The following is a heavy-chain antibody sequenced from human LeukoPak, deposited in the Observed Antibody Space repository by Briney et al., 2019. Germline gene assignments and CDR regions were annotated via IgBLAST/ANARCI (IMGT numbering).Heavy chain of an antibody. D-gene: IGHD6-13*01. CDR3: ARVAQQLEAYYYYYYMDV. Sequence: GGSLRLSCAATGFTFSDYYMSWIRQAPGTGLEWVSYISGSGSSTYYADSVKGRFTISRDNAKNSLFLQMDSLRAEDTAVYYCARVAQQLEAYYYYYYMDVWGKGTTVTVSS. CDR2: ISGSGSST. V-gene: IGHV3-11*04. J-gene: IGHJ6*03. CDR1: GFTFSDYY.